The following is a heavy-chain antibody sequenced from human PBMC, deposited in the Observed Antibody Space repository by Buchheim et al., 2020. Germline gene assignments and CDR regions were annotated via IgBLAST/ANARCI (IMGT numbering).Heavy chain of an antibody. CDR3: ATAGSLYYFDY. J-gene: IGHJ4*02. Sequence: EVQLVESGGGLVQPGGSLRLSCAASGFTFSSYEMDWVRQAPGKGLEWVSHISASGTTIYYADPVKGRVTISSDNAKNSLYLQMNSLRVEDTAVYYCATAGSLYYFDYWGQGTL. CDR2: ISASGTTI. CDR1: GFTFSSYE. V-gene: IGHV3-48*03. D-gene: IGHD2-15*01.